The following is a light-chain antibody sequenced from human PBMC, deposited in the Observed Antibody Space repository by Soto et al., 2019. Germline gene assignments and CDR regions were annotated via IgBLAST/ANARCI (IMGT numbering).Light chain of an antibody. Sequence: DIQMTQSPSSLSASIGDRVTITCRASQVISKYLAWYQQKPGKVPKLLIYAASTLQSGVPSRFSGSGSGTDFTLTISSLQPEDVATYYCQKYNTVPWTFGQGTKVEIK. CDR1: QVISKY. CDR3: QKYNTVPWT. J-gene: IGKJ1*01. V-gene: IGKV1-27*01. CDR2: AAS.